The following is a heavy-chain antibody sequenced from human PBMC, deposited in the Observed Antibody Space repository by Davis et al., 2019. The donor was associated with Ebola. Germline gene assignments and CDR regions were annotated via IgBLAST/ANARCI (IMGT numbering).Heavy chain of an antibody. CDR3: TTEVEDFADYDFYSSSVDV. Sequence: GGSLRLSCATSGFTFRSFGMNWVRQAPGKGLEWVARIKSRADGGTTDYAAPVLGRFIISRDDSKNTLDLQMNSLKTEDTAVYYCTTEVEDFADYDFYSSSVDVWGKGTTVTVSS. D-gene: IGHD4-17*01. CDR1: GFTFRSFG. J-gene: IGHJ6*03. CDR2: IKSRADGGTT. V-gene: IGHV3-15*01.